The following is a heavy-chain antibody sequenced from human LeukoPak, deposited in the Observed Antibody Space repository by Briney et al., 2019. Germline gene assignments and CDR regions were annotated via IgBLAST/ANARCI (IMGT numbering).Heavy chain of an antibody. CDR3: ARDMGYTYGHAFDY. Sequence: GRSLRLSCAASGFTFSSYGMHWVRQAPGKGLEWVAVIWYDGSNKYYADSVKGRFTISRDNSKNTLYLEMNSLRAEDTAVYYCARDMGYTYGHAFDYWGQGTLVTVSS. J-gene: IGHJ4*02. V-gene: IGHV3-33*01. CDR2: IWYDGSNK. D-gene: IGHD5-18*01. CDR1: GFTFSSYG.